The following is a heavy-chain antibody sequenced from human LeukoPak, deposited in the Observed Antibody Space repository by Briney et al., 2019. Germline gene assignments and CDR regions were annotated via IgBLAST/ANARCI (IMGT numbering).Heavy chain of an antibody. CDR1: GFTFSSYA. CDR2: ISGSGDST. CDR3: ATTPLYYYDSSGYYSDY. Sequence: TGGSLRLSCAASGFTFSSYAMTWVRQAPGKGLEWVSAISGSGDSTNYADSVKGRFTISRDNSKNTLYLQMKSLRAEDTAIYYCATTPLYYYDSSGYYSDYWGQGTLVTVSS. V-gene: IGHV3-23*01. J-gene: IGHJ4*02. D-gene: IGHD3-22*01.